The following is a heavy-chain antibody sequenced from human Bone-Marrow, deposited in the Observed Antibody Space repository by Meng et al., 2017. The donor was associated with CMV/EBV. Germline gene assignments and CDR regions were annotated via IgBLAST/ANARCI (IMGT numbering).Heavy chain of an antibody. CDR3: ARDGELLWFGENPTGFEH. J-gene: IGHJ5*02. V-gene: IGHV3-21*01. CDR1: AFTFSSYS. D-gene: IGHD3-10*01. CDR2: ISSSSSYI. Sequence: EYLKIYRVASAFTFSSYSMNWVRQAPGKGLEWVSSISSSSSYIYYADSVKGRFTISRDNAKNSLYLQMNSLRAEDTAVYYCARDGELLWFGENPTGFEHWGQGTLVTVSS.